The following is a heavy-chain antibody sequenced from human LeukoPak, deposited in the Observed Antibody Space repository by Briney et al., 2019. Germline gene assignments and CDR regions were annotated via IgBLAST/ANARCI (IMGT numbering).Heavy chain of an antibody. CDR1: GFTFSSYT. V-gene: IGHV3-21*04. Sequence: PGGSLRLSCAASGFTFSSYTMNWVRQAPGKGLEWVSYIYYADSEKGRFTISRDNAKNSLYLQTNTLRAEDTAVYYCAKETPNYSSVDYWGQGTLVTVSS. D-gene: IGHD6-19*01. CDR3: AKETPNYSSVDY. CDR2: I. J-gene: IGHJ4*02.